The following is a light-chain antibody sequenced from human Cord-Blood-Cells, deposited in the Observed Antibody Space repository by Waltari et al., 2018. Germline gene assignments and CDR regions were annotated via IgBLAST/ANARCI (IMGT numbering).Light chain of an antibody. J-gene: IGLJ3*02. V-gene: IGLV2-11*01. CDR3: CSYAGSYTHWV. CDR1: SSTVGGYNY. Sequence: HSALTQPPSVSGSPGQSVTISCTGTSSTVGGYNYVSWYQQHTGNAPKLMIYDDSKRPSGVPDRFSGSKSGNTASLTISGVQAEDEAYYYCCSYAGSYTHWVFGGGTKLTVL. CDR2: DDS.